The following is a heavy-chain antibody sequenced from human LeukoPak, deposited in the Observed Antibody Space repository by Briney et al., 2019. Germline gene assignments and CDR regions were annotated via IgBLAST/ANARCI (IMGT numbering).Heavy chain of an antibody. CDR2: VSTSGDNG. Sequence: PGGSLTLSCAASGFTFNNYGMTWVRQAPGKGLEWVSVVSTSGDNGYYADSVQGRFTISRDNSKNSLYLQMNSLRAEDTAVYYCAKGGTGTTVRYFDYWGQGTLVTVSS. J-gene: IGHJ4*02. V-gene: IGHV3-23*01. CDR3: AKGGTGTTVRYFDY. CDR1: GFTFNNYG. D-gene: IGHD1-7*01.